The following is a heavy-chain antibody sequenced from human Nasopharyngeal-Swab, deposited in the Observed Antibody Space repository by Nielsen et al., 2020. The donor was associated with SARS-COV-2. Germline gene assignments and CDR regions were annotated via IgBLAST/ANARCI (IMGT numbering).Heavy chain of an antibody. J-gene: IGHJ6*02. V-gene: IGHV4-59*01. CDR2: IYYSGST. D-gene: IGHD6-13*01. CDR1: GFTFGDYA. Sequence: ESLKISCTASGFTFGDYAMSWFRQPPGKGLEWIGYIYYSGSTNYNPSLKSRVTISVDTSKNQFSLKLSSVTAADTAVYYCARERIAGPLLYYYYYGMDVWGQGTTVTVSS. CDR3: ARERIAGPLLYYYYYGMDV.